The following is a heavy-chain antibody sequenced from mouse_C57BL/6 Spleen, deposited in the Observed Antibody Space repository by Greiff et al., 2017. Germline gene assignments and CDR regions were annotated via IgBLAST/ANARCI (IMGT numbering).Heavy chain of an antibody. V-gene: IGHV5-9*01. CDR1: GFTFSSYT. CDR2: ISGGGGNT. J-gene: IGHJ1*03. Sequence: EVHLVESGGGLVKPGGSLKLSCAASGFTFSSYTMSWVRQTPEKRLGWVATISGGGGNTYYPDSVKGRFTISRDNAKNTLYLQMSSLRSEDTALYSCARHVGYYGYFDVWGTGTTVTVSS. D-gene: IGHD2-2*01. CDR3: ARHVGYYGYFDV.